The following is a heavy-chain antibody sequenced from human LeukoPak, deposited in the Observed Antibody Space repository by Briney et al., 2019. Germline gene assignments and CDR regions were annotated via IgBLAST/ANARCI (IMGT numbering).Heavy chain of an antibody. CDR2: IYYSGST. J-gene: IGHJ6*03. D-gene: IGHD5-18*01. CDR3: ARDNVDTATRSALYYYYYMDV. Sequence: SETLSLTCAVYGGSFSGYYWSWIRQPPGKGLEWIGSIYYSGSTYYNPSLKSRVTISVDTSKNQFSLKLSSVTAADTAVYYCARDNVDTATRSALYYYYYMDVWGKGTTVTVSS. CDR1: GGSFSGYY. V-gene: IGHV4-34*01.